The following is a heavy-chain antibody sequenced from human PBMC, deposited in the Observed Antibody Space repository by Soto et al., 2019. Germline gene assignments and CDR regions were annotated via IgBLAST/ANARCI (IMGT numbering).Heavy chain of an antibody. V-gene: IGHV3-48*03. D-gene: IGHD3-22*01. CDR2: ISSSGSTI. Sequence: VGSLRLSCAASGFTFSSYEMNWVRQAPGKGLEWVSYISSSGSTIYYADSVKGRFTISRDNAKNSLYLQMNSLRAEDTAVYYCAREENDYYDSSGYVWGQGALVTVSS. J-gene: IGHJ4*02. CDR3: AREENDYYDSSGYV. CDR1: GFTFSSYE.